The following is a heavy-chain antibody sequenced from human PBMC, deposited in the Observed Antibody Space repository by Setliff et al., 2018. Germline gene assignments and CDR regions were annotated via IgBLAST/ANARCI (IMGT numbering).Heavy chain of an antibody. CDR3: ARRYNFWSGYLDY. CDR2: INHSGST. D-gene: IGHD3-3*01. Sequence: PSETLSLTCAVYGGSFSGYYWSWIRQPPGKGLEWIGEINHSGSTNYNPSLKSRVTISVDTSKNQFSLKLSPVTAADTAVYYCARRYNFWSGYLDYWGQGTLVTVSS. V-gene: IGHV4-34*01. J-gene: IGHJ4*02. CDR1: GGSFSGYY.